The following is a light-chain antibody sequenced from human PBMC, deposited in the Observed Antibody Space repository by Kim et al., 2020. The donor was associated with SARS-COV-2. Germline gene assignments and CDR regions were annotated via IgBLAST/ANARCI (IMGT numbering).Light chain of an antibody. CDR3: ISYVNRNTRV. Sequence: QSALTQPASVSGSPGQSISISCDGTSTDVGDYDYVSWYRQYPGEAPKLIIYDVANRPSGISDRFSGSKSGNTASLTISGLRAEDEADYYCISYVNRNTRVFGTGTKVTVL. J-gene: IGLJ1*01. CDR1: STDVGDYDY. CDR2: DVA. V-gene: IGLV2-14*03.